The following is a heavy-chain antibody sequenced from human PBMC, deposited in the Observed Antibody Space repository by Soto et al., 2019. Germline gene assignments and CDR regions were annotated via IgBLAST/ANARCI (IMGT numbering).Heavy chain of an antibody. V-gene: IGHV4-39*01. CDR1: GDSISSSSYY. D-gene: IGHD3-10*01. J-gene: IGHJ4*02. Sequence: QLQLQESGPGLVKPSETLSLTCTVSGDSISSSSYYWGWIRQPPGKGLEWIGSIYYSGSTYYNPSLKSRVTISVDTSNNQFSLKLSSVTAADTAVYYCAAYYGLVIHYNAIDYWGQGTLVTVSS. CDR2: IYYSGST. CDR3: AAYYGLVIHYNAIDY.